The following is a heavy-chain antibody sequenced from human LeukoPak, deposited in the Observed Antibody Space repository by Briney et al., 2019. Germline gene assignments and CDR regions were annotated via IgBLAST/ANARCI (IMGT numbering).Heavy chain of an antibody. CDR3: ARGHVLRFLEWLSRRDYFDY. D-gene: IGHD3-3*01. J-gene: IGHJ4*02. Sequence: SETLSLTCAVYGGSFSGYYWSWIRQPPGKGLEWIGEINHSGSTNYNPSLKSRVTISVDTSKNQFSLKLSPVTAADTAVYYCARGHVLRFLEWLSRRDYFDYWGQGTLVTVPS. CDR2: INHSGST. V-gene: IGHV4-34*01. CDR1: GGSFSGYY.